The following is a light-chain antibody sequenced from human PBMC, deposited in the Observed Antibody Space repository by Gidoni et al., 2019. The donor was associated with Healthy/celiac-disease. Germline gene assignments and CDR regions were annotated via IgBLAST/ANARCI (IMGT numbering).Light chain of an antibody. Sequence: DIQMTQSPSSLSASVGDRVTITCRASQSISYYLNWYQQKPGKAPKLLIYAASSLQSGVPSRFSGSGSGTDFTLTISSLQPEDFATYSCQQTYRTPPFTFGQGTKLEIK. V-gene: IGKV1-39*01. CDR3: QQTYRTPPFT. CDR1: QSISYY. CDR2: AAS. J-gene: IGKJ2*01.